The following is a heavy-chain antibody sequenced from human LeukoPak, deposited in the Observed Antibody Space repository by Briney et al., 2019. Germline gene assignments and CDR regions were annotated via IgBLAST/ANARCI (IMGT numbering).Heavy chain of an antibody. CDR1: GVTASSNY. CDR2: IYSDGST. V-gene: IGHV3-66*01. D-gene: IGHD2-21*02. Sequence: GGSLRLSCAVFGVTASSNYMSWVRQAPGKGLEWVSAIYSDGSTHYGDSVKGRFTISRDNSKNTLYLQMNGLRAEDTAVYYCARVRTHCGGDCYPFDSWGQGTLVTVSS. J-gene: IGHJ4*02. CDR3: ARVRTHCGGDCYPFDS.